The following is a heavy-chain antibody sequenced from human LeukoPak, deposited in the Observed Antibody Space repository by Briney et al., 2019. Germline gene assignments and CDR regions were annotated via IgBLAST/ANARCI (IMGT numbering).Heavy chain of an antibody. J-gene: IGHJ4*02. Sequence: SPTLSPTWTVSGASISSTGYWAWIRQPPGKGLEWIGNIYYSGTTYYNPSLKSRVTISVDTSKNQFSLKLSSVTAADTAVYYCARHVLVAGNWDYFDYWGQGTLVTVSS. CDR3: ARHVLVAGNWDYFDY. CDR1: GASISSTGY. CDR2: IYYSGTT. V-gene: IGHV4-39*01. D-gene: IGHD6-19*01.